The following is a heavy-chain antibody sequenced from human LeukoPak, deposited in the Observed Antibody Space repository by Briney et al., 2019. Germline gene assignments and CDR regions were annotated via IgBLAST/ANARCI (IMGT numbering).Heavy chain of an antibody. CDR2: ISGGGSST. Sequence: GGSLRFSCAASGFTFSNYAMSWVRQAPGKGLEWVSAISGGGSSTYYADFVKGRFTISRDNAKNTLYMQMNSLRAEDTAVYYCATHCTSTTCYAYWGQGTLVTVSS. V-gene: IGHV3-23*01. CDR1: GFTFSNYA. J-gene: IGHJ4*02. D-gene: IGHD2-2*01. CDR3: ATHCTSTTCYAY.